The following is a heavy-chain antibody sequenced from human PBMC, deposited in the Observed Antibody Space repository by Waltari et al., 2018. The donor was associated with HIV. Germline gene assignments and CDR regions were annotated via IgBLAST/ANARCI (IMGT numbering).Heavy chain of an antibody. D-gene: IGHD6-19*01. CDR3: AKDLAVASEDY. V-gene: IGHV3-23*01. Sequence: EVQLLEAGGGLVQPGLALRLSCVASGFTVSNYAMSWVRQAPGRGLWWVSIIRGSSTSTYYADSVKGRFTISRDNSRNTLYLQMNSLRAEDTAVYYCAKDLAVASEDYWGQGTLVTVSS. CDR2: IRGSSTST. J-gene: IGHJ4*02. CDR1: GFTVSNYA.